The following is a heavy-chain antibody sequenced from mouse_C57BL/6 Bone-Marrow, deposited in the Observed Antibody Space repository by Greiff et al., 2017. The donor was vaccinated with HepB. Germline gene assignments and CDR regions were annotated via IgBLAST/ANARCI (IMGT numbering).Heavy chain of an antibody. D-gene: IGHD2-3*01. V-gene: IGHV1-59*01. J-gene: IGHJ2*01. CDR2: IDPSDSYT. CDR1: GYTFTSYW. Sequence: VQLKQPGAELVRPGTSVKLSCKASGYTFTSYWMHWVKQRPGQGLEWIGVIDPSDSYTNYNQKFKGKATLTVDTSSSTAYMQLTSLTSEDSAVYYCARGRGGYYPLDYWGQGTTLTVSS. CDR3: ARGRGGYYPLDY.